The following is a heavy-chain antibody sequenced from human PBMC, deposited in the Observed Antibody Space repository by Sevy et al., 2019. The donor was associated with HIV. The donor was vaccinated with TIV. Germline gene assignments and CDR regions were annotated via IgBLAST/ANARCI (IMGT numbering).Heavy chain of an antibody. J-gene: IGHJ4*02. CDR1: GFTFTNYG. Sequence: GGSLRLSCAASGFTFTNYGMHWVRQAPGKGLEWVSGISNSGANTYYADSVRGRFTVSRDNSKNTVYLQLNSLRAEDTAIYYCAKEWTLLSDWYGEFDYWAREPSSPSPQ. D-gene: IGHD6-19*01. V-gene: IGHV3-23*01. CDR2: ISNSGANT. CDR3: AKEWTLLSDWYGEFDY.